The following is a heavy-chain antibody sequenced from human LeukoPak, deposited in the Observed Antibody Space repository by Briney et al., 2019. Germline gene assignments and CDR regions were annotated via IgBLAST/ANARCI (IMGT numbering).Heavy chain of an antibody. CDR2: ISYDGSNK. V-gene: IGHV3-30*03. CDR3: ASGIAAAGTVSFDY. D-gene: IGHD6-13*01. J-gene: IGHJ4*02. CDR1: GFTFSSYG. Sequence: GGSLRLSCAASGFTFSSYGMHWVRQAPGKGXXXXXVISYDGSNKYYADSVKGRFTISRDNSKNTLYLQMNSLRAEDTAVYYCASGIAAAGTVSFDYWGQGTLVTVSS.